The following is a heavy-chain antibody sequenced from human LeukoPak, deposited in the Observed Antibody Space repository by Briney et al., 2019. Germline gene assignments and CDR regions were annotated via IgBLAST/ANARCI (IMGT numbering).Heavy chain of an antibody. CDR1: GGSISSSSNY. V-gene: IGHV4-39*01. CDR2: TFSSGST. J-gene: IGHJ4*02. Sequence: SETLSLTCSVSGGSISSSSNYWGWIRHPPREGLEWIGSTFSSGSTSYNPSLKSRVTISVDTSKNQFSLKLTSVTAADTAVYYCARQNYDVDYWGQGTLVTVSS. D-gene: IGHD3-3*01. CDR3: ARQNYDVDY.